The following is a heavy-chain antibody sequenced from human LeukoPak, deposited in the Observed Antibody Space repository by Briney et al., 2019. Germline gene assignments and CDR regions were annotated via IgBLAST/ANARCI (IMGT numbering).Heavy chain of an antibody. Sequence: GGSLRLSFTASGFTFGDYAMSWVRQAPGKGLEWVGFIRSKAYGGTTEYAASVKGRFTISRDDSKSIAYLQMNSLKTEDTAVYYCTRDKGRVVRDGYSHHWGQGTLVTVSS. D-gene: IGHD5-24*01. CDR2: IRSKAYGGTT. J-gene: IGHJ5*02. V-gene: IGHV3-49*04. CDR1: GFTFGDYA. CDR3: TRDKGRVVRDGYSHH.